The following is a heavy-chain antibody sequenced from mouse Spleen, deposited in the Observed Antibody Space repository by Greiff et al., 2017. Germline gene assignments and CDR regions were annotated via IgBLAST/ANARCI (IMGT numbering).Heavy chain of an antibody. CDR3: ARNGDYVAY. Sequence: QVQLQQPGAELVMPGASVKLSCKASGYTFTSYWMHWVKQRPGQGLEWIGEIDPSDSYTNYNQKFKGKATLTVDKSSSTAYMQLSSLTSEDSAVYYCARNGDYVAYWGQGTLVTVSA. D-gene: IGHD2-13*01. J-gene: IGHJ3*01. CDR1: GYTFTSYW. V-gene: IGHV1-69*01. CDR2: IDPSDSYT.